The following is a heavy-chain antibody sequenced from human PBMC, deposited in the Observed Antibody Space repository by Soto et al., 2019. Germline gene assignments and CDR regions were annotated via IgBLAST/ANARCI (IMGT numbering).Heavy chain of an antibody. CDR1: GFTFTSYA. CDR3: AKDPYISPLVVDI. J-gene: IGHJ3*02. D-gene: IGHD6-6*01. V-gene: IGHV3-23*01. CDR2: ISGSGGST. Sequence: PGGSLRLSCAASGFTFTSYAMSWVRQAPGKGLEWVSAISGSGGSTYYADSVKGRFTISRHNSKNTLYQQMNSLSAEDTAVYYCAKDPYISPLVVDIWGQGTMGTVSS.